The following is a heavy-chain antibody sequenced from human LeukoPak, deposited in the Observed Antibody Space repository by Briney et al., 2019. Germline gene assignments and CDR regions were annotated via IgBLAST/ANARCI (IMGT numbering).Heavy chain of an antibody. CDR1: GGSISSYY. CDR3: ATSGWYLLPGVY. CDR2: IYYSGST. V-gene: IGHV4-59*08. J-gene: IGHJ4*02. Sequence: WETLSLTCAVSGGSISSYYWSWIRQPPGKGLEWIGYIYYSGSTNYNPSLKSRVTISVDTSKNQFSLKLSSVTAADTAVYYCATSGWYLLPGVYWGQGTLVTVSS. D-gene: IGHD6-19*01.